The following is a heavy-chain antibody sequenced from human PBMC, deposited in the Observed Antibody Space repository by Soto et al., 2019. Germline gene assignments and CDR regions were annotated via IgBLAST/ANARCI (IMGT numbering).Heavy chain of an antibody. J-gene: IGHJ4*02. CDR3: VRSHPKATRYFFES. CDR2: MYYGGST. V-gene: IGHV4-39*01. Sequence: SATXSLSCTVSVVSIIDGASHLCWIRQPPGKVLEWIRSMYYGGSTYYNPSLRGRATISLDTAKNQFSLKLTSVTDEETAVYSCVRSHPKATRYFFESCGQGMLVNVYS. CDR1: VVSIIDGASH.